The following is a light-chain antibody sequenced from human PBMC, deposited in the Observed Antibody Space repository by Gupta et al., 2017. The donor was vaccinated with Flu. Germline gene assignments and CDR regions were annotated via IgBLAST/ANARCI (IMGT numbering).Light chain of an antibody. CDR2: DVN. Sequence: QSALTQPRSVSGPPGQSVAISCTGTSSDVGGYNYVAWYQQHPGKAPRLMIYDVNRRPSGVLDRFSGSKSGNTASLTISGLQAEDEADYYCCSYAGRYILVGGGTKVTVL. CDR1: SSDVGGYNY. CDR3: CSYAGRYIL. J-gene: IGLJ2*01. V-gene: IGLV2-11*01.